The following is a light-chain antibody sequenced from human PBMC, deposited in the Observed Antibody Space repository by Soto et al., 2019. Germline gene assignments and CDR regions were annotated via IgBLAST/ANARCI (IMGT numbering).Light chain of an antibody. Sequence: EIVMTQSPATLSVSPGERATLSCRASQRLSSNLAWYQQKPGQAPRLLIYGVSSRATGVPARFSGSGSGTDFTLTINSLEPEDFALYYCQQRYNWPPTFGQGTKVDIK. J-gene: IGKJ1*01. CDR2: GVS. CDR1: QRLSSN. V-gene: IGKV3-11*01. CDR3: QQRYNWPPT.